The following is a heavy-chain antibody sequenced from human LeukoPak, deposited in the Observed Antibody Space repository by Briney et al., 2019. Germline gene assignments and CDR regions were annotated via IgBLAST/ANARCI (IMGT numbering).Heavy chain of an antibody. CDR3: ARFRRGSSSWYYFDY. D-gene: IGHD6-13*01. J-gene: IGHJ4*02. Sequence: SETLSLTCTVSGGSISSYYWGWIRQPPGKGLEWIGSIYYSGSTYYNPSLKSRVTISVDTSKNQFSLKLSSVTAADTAVYYCARFRRGSSSWYYFDYWGQGTLVTVSS. CDR1: GGSISSYY. CDR2: IYYSGST. V-gene: IGHV4-39*07.